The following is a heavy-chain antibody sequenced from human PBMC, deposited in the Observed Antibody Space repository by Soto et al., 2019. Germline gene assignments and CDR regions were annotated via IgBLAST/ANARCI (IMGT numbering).Heavy chain of an antibody. V-gene: IGHV3-23*01. Sequence: GGSLRLSCAASGFTFSDYAMSWVRQAPGKGLEWVSVISGSGGSTYYADSVKGRFTISRDNSKNTLYLQMNSLRAEGTAVYYYAKYASISWSLFDYSGKGALATVS. CDR1: GFTFSDYA. CDR2: ISGSGGST. CDR3: AKYASISWSLFDY. J-gene: IGHJ4*02. D-gene: IGHD6-13*01.